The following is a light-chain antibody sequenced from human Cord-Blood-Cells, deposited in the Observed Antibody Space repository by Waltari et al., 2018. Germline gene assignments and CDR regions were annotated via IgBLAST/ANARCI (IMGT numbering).Light chain of an antibody. Sequence: QSALTQPASVSGSPGQSITISCTGTSSAVGSYNLVSSYQQHPGKAPKLLLYEGSKRPSGVSNRFAGSKSGNTASLTISGRQAEDEADYYCCSYAGSSTFVVFGGGTKLTVL. V-gene: IGLV2-23*01. CDR2: EGS. J-gene: IGLJ2*01. CDR3: CSYAGSSTFVV. CDR1: SSAVGSYNL.